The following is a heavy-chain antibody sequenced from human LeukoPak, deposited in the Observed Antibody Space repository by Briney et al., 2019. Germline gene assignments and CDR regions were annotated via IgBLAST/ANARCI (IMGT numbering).Heavy chain of an antibody. CDR2: ISYDGSNK. V-gene: IGHV3-30*03. J-gene: IGHJ5*02. D-gene: IGHD3-10*01. CDR1: GFTFSNYG. Sequence: PGGSLRLSCAASGFTFSNYGMHWVRQAPGKGLEWVAVISYDGSNKYYTDSVKGRFTISRDNSKNTLYLQMNSLRAEDTAVYYCARGTYGSPRWFDPWGQGTLVTVSS. CDR3: ARGTYGSPRWFDP.